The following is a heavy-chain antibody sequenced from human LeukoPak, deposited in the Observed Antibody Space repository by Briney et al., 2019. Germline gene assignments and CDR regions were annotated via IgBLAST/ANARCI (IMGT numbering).Heavy chain of an antibody. CDR3: ARAPDSSGYYYYYYGMDV. Sequence: SVKVSCKASGGTFSSYAISWVRQAPGQGLEWMGRIITILGIANYAQKFQGRVTITADKSTSTAYMELSSLRSEDTAVYYCARAPDSSGYYYYYYGMDVWGQGTTVTVSS. CDR2: IITILGIA. J-gene: IGHJ6*02. D-gene: IGHD3-22*01. V-gene: IGHV1-69*04. CDR1: GGTFSSYA.